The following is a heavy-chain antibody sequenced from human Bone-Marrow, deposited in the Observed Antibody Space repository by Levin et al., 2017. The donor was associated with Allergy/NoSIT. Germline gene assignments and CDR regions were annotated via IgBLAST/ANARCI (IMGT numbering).Heavy chain of an antibody. Sequence: AGGSLRLSCAASGFIFSNYNMDWVRQAPGKGLEWVSYISRSSDTIYYADSVKGRFTVSRDNAKNSLYLQMNSLRDEDTAVYYCARGEYCNGAGCDYYGMGVWGQGTTVTVSS. CDR1: GFIFSNYN. CDR3: ARGEYCNGAGCDYYGMGV. J-gene: IGHJ6*02. D-gene: IGHD2/OR15-2a*01. V-gene: IGHV3-48*02. CDR2: ISRSSDTI.